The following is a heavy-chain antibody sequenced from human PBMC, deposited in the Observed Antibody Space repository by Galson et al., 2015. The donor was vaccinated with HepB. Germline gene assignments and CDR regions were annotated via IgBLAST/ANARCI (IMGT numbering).Heavy chain of an antibody. V-gene: IGHV1-3*01. Sequence: SVKVSCKASGYTFTMYAMHWVRQAPGQRPEWMGWINVGNGNTKYSQKFQGRVTITRDTSASTAYMELGSLKSEDTAEYYCARSGRFGIAAADHGLYWGQGTLVTVSS. CDR2: INVGNGNT. CDR3: ARSGRFGIAAADHGLY. CDR1: GYTFTMYA. D-gene: IGHD6-13*01. J-gene: IGHJ4*02.